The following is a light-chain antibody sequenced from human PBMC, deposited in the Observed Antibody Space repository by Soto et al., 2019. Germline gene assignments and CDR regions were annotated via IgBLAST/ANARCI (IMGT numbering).Light chain of an antibody. CDR3: QQDINSPWT. CDR2: VAS. V-gene: IGKV3-20*01. J-gene: IGKJ1*01. CDR1: QSVASLY. Sequence: EVVLTQSPVTRLLPPGERPTPSCGPLQSVASLYVAWYQQKPGQAPRLLIYVASTRATGFPDRFSGSGSGTEYTLTISRLEPEDFAVYYCQQDINSPWTFGQGTKVEI.